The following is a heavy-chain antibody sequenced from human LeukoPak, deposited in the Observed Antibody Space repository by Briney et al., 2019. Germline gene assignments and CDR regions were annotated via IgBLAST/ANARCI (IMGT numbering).Heavy chain of an antibody. CDR2: ISYDGSNK. Sequence: PGGSLRLSCAASGFTFSSYAMHWVRQAPGKGLEWVAVISYDGSNKYYADSVKGRFTISRDNSKNTLYLQMNSLRAEDTAVYYCARGRRWFGELLSHFDYWGQGTLVIVSS. V-gene: IGHV3-30*04. CDR3: ARGRRWFGELLSHFDY. J-gene: IGHJ4*02. CDR1: GFTFSSYA. D-gene: IGHD3-10*01.